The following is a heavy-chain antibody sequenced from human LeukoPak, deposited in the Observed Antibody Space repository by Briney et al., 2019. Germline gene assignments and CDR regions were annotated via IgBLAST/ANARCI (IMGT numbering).Heavy chain of an antibody. CDR2: INHSGST. J-gene: IGHJ6*04. CDR1: GGSFSGYY. Sequence: SETLSLTCAVYGGSFSGYYWSWIRQPPGKGLEWIGEINHSGSTNYNPSLKSRVTISVDTSKNQFSLKLSSVTAAGTAVYYCARGGDGQYYYYGMDVWGKGTTVTVSS. CDR3: ARGGDGQYYYYGMDV. D-gene: IGHD4-17*01. V-gene: IGHV4-34*01.